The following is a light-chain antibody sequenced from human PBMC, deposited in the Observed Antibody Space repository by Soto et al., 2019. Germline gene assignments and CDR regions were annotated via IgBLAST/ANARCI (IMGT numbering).Light chain of an antibody. CDR2: DVS. CDR1: SSDVGDYNY. J-gene: IGLJ1*01. CDR3: SSYTSSSTRV. Sequence: HSVLTQPASLSGSPGQSITISCTGTSSDVGDYNYVAWYQQHPGKAPKLVIFDVSDRPSGVSNRFSGSKSGNTASLTISGLQAEDEADYYCSSYTSSSTRVFGTGTKLTVL. V-gene: IGLV2-14*01.